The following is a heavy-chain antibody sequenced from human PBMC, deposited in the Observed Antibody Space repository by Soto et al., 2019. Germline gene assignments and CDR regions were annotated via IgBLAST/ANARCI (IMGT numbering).Heavy chain of an antibody. J-gene: IGHJ4*02. CDR3: ARGLGGSDFPFDY. CDR2: IVPMLRTP. Sequence: QVQLVQSGAEVKKPGSSVKVSCKASGGSFSDYAINWVRQAPGPGLEWMGGIVPMLRTPNYARKFQGRVTITADESTSTVSMELTSLTSDDTAVYYCARGLGGSDFPFDYWGQETLVTVSS. CDR1: GGSFSDYA. V-gene: IGHV1-69*11. D-gene: IGHD1-26*01.